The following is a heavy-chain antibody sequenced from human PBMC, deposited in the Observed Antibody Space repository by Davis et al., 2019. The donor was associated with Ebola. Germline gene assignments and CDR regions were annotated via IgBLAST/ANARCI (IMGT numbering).Heavy chain of an antibody. CDR1: GYIFRSYG. D-gene: IGHD6-25*01. CDR3: ARDRAATVIEY. CDR2: LSTYNGNT. V-gene: IGHV1-18*04. Sequence: AASVKVSCKASGYIFRSYGISWVRQAPGQGLEWMGWLSTYNGNTKYAQNFQGRVTMTTDTSTDTAYMELRSLRSDDTAVYYCARDRAATVIEYWGQGSLVTVSS. J-gene: IGHJ4*02.